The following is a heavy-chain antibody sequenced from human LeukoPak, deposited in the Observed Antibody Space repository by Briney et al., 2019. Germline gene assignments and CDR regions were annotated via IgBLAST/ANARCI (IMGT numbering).Heavy chain of an antibody. CDR1: GFTFSNYG. Sequence: GGSLRLSCVASGFTFSNYGMNWVRQAPGKGLEWVSGIVGSGVTTYYADSVKGRFTISRDNSKNTLYLQMNSLRAEDTAVYYCAKQQLVNYYYYMDVWGKGTTATVSS. CDR2: IVGSGVTT. J-gene: IGHJ6*03. D-gene: IGHD6-13*01. CDR3: AKQQLVNYYYYMDV. V-gene: IGHV3-23*01.